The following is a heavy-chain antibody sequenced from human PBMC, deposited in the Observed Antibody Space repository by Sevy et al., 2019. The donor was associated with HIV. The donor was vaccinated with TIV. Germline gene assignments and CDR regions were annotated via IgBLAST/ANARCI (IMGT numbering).Heavy chain of an antibody. D-gene: IGHD3-9*01. Sequence: GGSLRLSCAASGFTFSTYSMNWVRQAPGRGLEWLSYISGSSGTIYYADSVKGRFTISIDNAKNSLFLQMNTLRAEDTAVYYCARVRKYYDIHYCDYWGQGTLVTVSS. CDR1: GFTFSTYS. CDR3: ARVRKYYDIHYCDY. J-gene: IGHJ4*02. CDR2: ISGSSGTI. V-gene: IGHV3-48*01.